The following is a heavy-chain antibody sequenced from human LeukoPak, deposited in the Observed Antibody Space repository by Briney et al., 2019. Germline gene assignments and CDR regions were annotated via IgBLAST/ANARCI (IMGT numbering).Heavy chain of an antibody. D-gene: IGHD3-3*01. CDR1: GFTFSSYS. CDR2: ISSSSSYI. CDR3: ARGFGYDFGLYFDY. Sequence: PGGSLRLSCAASGFTFSSYSMNWVRQAPGKGLEWVSSISSSSSYIYYADSVKGRFTISRDKAKNSLYLQMNSLRAEDTAVYYCARGFGYDFGLYFDYWGQGTLVTVSS. J-gene: IGHJ4*02. V-gene: IGHV3-21*01.